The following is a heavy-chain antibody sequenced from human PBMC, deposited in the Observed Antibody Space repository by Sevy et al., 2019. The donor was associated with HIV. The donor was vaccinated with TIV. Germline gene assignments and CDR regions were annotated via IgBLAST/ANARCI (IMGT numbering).Heavy chain of an antibody. CDR2: IRGSGGST. Sequence: GGSLRLSCAASGFTFSSYAMSRVRQAPRKGLEWVSTIRGSGGSTYYADSVKGRFTISRDNSKNTLYLQMNSLRAEDTAVYYCHGDYDSSQLASYYYYGMDVWGQGTTVTVSS. D-gene: IGHD3-22*01. CDR3: HGDYDSSQLASYYYYGMDV. V-gene: IGHV3-23*01. CDR1: GFTFSSYA. J-gene: IGHJ6*02.